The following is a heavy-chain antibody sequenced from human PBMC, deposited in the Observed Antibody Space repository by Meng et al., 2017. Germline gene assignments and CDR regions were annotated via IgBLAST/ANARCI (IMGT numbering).Heavy chain of an antibody. Sequence: GESLRLSCAASGFTFSSYAMHWVRQAPGKGLEWVAVISYDGSNKYYADSVKGRFTISRDNSKNTLYLQMNSLRAEDTAVYYCARDSEKKLFHYGSGAMGGFDYWGQGTLVIVSS. D-gene: IGHD3-10*01. V-gene: IGHV3-30*04. CDR3: ARDSEKKLFHYGSGAMGGFDY. J-gene: IGHJ4*02. CDR2: ISYDGSNK. CDR1: GFTFSSYA.